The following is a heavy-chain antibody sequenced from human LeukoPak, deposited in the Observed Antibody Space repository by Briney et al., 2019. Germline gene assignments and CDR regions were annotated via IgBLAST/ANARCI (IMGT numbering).Heavy chain of an antibody. D-gene: IGHD4-17*01. CDR2: IIHSGTT. V-gene: IGHV4-34*12. J-gene: IGHJ4*01. CDR1: GGSFSNYY. Sequence: PSETLSLTCAVYGGSFSNYYWSWIRQPPGKGLEWIGEIIHSGTTNYNPSLKSRVTISMDTSKNQFSLRLTSVTAADTAVYYCAPIIGDYSHFAYWGQGTLVTVSS. CDR3: APIIGDYSHFAY.